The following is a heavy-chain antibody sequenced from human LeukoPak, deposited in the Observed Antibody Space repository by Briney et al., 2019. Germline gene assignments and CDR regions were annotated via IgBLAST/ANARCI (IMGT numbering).Heavy chain of an antibody. Sequence: SETLSLTCTVSGGSISSYYWSWIRQPPGKGLEWIGEINHSGSTNYNPSLKSRVTISVDTSKNQFSLKLSSVTAADTAVYYCAIGASHYGSGSYFVYWGQGTLVTVSS. CDR3: AIGASHYGSGSYFVY. CDR1: GGSISSYY. V-gene: IGHV4-34*01. J-gene: IGHJ4*02. CDR2: INHSGST. D-gene: IGHD3-10*01.